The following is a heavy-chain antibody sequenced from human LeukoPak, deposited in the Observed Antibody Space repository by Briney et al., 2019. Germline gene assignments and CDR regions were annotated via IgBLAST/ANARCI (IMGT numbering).Heavy chain of an antibody. CDR2: VNSDGSTT. CDR1: GFTFSTYW. V-gene: IGHV3-74*01. D-gene: IGHD6-13*01. Sequence: GVSLRLSCAASGFTFSTYWMHWVRQAPGKGLVWVSSVNSDGSTTTYADSVKGRFTISRDNSKNTLYLQMNSLRAEDTAVYYCARDTTGIAADGLDYWGQGTLVTVSS. J-gene: IGHJ4*02. CDR3: ARDTTGIAADGLDY.